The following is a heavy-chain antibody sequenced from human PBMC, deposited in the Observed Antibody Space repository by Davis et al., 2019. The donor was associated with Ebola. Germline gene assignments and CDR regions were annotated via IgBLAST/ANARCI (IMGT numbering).Heavy chain of an antibody. CDR1: GFTFSTYG. D-gene: IGHD7-27*01. V-gene: IGHV3-30*02. J-gene: IGHJ4*02. CDR2: IRNDGSKK. CDR3: ARVRGTGDPDY. Sequence: GGSLRLSCAASGFTFSTYGMHWVRQAPGKGLEWVAFIRNDGSKKYYVDSVKGRFTISRDNSKNTLYLQMNSLRAEDTAVYYCARVRGTGDPDYWGQGTLVTVSS.